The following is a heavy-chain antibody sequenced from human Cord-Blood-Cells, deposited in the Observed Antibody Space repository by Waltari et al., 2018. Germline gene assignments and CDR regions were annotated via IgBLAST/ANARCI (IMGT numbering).Heavy chain of an antibody. V-gene: IGHV1-69*06. Sequence: QVQLVQSGAEVKKPGSSVKVSCKASGGTFSSYAISWVRQAPGQGLEWMGGIIPIFGTANYAQKFQGRVTITADKSTSTAYMERSSLRSEDTAGYCCARGEGRTTDGNNWFDPWGQGTLVTVSS. CDR2: IIPIFGTA. J-gene: IGHJ5*02. CDR1: GGTFSSYA. D-gene: IGHD1-1*01. CDR3: ARGEGRTTDGNNWFDP.